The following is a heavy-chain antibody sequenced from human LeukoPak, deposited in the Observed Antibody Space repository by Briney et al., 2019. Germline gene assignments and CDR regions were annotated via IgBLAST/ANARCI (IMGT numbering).Heavy chain of an antibody. CDR1: GGSISSSTYY. CDR2: IYYSGST. J-gene: IGHJ4*02. Sequence: SETLSLTCTVSGGSISSSTYYWGWIRRPPGKGLEWIGSIYYSGSTYYNPSLKSRVTVSVDASKNQFSLNLSSVTAADTAVYYCVRGSTLRHYQYWGQGTLVTVSS. D-gene: IGHD3-16*01. V-gene: IGHV4-39*01. CDR3: VRGSTLRHYQY.